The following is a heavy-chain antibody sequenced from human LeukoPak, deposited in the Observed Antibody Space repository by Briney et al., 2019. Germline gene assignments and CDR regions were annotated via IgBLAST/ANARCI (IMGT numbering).Heavy chain of an antibody. CDR2: IIPIFGTA. CDR3: ARGRGDIVVVPAAIRDDYYYYYMDV. D-gene: IGHD2-2*01. J-gene: IGHJ6*03. Sequence: SVKVSCKASGGTFSSYAISWVRQAPGQGLEWIGEIIPIFGTANYAQKFQGRVTITTDESTSTAYMELSSLRSEDTAVYYRARGRGDIVVVPAAIRDDYYYYYMDVWGTGTTVTVSS. V-gene: IGHV1-69*05. CDR1: GGTFSSYA.